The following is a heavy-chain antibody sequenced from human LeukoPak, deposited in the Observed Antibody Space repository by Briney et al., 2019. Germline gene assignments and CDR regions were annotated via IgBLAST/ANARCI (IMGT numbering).Heavy chain of an antibody. J-gene: IGHJ3*02. CDR2: IYYSGST. Sequence: SETLSLTCTVSGGSISSYYWSWIRQPPGKGLEWIGYIYYSGSTNYNPSLKSRVTISVDTSKNQFSLKLSSVTAADTAAYYCARDRRSDYSDAFDIWGQGTMVTVSS. CDR1: GGSISSYY. V-gene: IGHV4-59*01. CDR3: ARDRRSDYSDAFDI. D-gene: IGHD3-10*01.